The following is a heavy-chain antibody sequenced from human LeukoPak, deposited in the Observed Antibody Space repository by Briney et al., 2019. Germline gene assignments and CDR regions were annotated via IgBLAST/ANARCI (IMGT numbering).Heavy chain of an antibody. V-gene: IGHV4-59*08. D-gene: IGHD3-22*01. J-gene: IGHJ3*02. Sequence: PSETLSLTCTVSGGSISSYYWSWIRQPPGKGLEWIGYIYYSGSTNYNPSLKSRVTISVDTSKNQFSLKLSSVTAADTAVYYCARHTPENYYDSRNDAFDIWGQGTMVTVSS. CDR2: IYYSGST. CDR3: ARHTPENYYDSRNDAFDI. CDR1: GGSISSYY.